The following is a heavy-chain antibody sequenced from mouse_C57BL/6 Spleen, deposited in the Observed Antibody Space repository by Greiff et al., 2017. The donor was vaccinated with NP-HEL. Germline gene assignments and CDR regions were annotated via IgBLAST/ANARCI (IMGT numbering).Heavy chain of an antibody. D-gene: IGHD1-1*01. V-gene: IGHV1-18*01. CDR1: GYTFTDYN. CDR3: AREDYYGSGYVRFAY. CDR2: INPNNGGT. Sequence: EVQLQQSGPELVKPGASVKIPCKASGYTFTDYNMDWVKQSHGKSLEWIGDINPNNGGTIYNQKFKGKATLTVDKSSSTAYMELRSLTSEDTAVYYCAREDYYGSGYVRFAYWGQGTLVTVSA. J-gene: IGHJ3*01.